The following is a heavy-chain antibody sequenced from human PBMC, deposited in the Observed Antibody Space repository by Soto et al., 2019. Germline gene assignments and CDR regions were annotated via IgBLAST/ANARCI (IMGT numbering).Heavy chain of an antibody. Sequence: EVQLLESGGGLVQPGGSLRLSCAATGFTFSSYAMRWVRQAPGKGLEWVSAISGSGGSTYYADSVKGRFTISRDNSKNTLYLQMNSLRAEDTAVYYCARRGSGSYYDYWGQGTLVTVSS. V-gene: IGHV3-23*01. D-gene: IGHD1-26*01. CDR2: ISGSGGST. J-gene: IGHJ4*02. CDR1: GFTFSSYA. CDR3: ARRGSGSYYDY.